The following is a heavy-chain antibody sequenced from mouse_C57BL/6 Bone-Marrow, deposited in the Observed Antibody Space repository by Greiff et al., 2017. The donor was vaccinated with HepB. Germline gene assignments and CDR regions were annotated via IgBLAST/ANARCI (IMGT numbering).Heavy chain of an antibody. CDR3: ARIRIGNYVRWYFDV. J-gene: IGHJ1*03. CDR1: GYTFTSYG. V-gene: IGHV1-81*01. D-gene: IGHD1-1*01. CDR2: IYPRSGNT. Sequence: VQLQQSGAELARPGASVKLSCKASGYTFTSYGLSWVKQRTGQGLEWIGEIYPRSGNTYYNEKFKGKATLTADKSSSTAYMELRSLTSEDSAVYFCARIRIGNYVRWYFDVWGTGTTVTVSS.